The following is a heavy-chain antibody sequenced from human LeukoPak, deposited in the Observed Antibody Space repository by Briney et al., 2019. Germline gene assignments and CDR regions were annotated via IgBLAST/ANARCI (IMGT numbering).Heavy chain of an antibody. V-gene: IGHV3-21*01. CDR2: ISSSSSYI. Sequence: GGSLRLSCAASGFTFSSYSMNWVRQAPGKGLEWVSSISSSSSYIYYADSVKGRFTISRDNAKNSLYLQMNSLRAEDTAVYYCARDPCTSCYYFDYWGQGTLVTVSS. J-gene: IGHJ4*02. D-gene: IGHD2-2*01. CDR1: GFTFSSYS. CDR3: ARDPCTSCYYFDY.